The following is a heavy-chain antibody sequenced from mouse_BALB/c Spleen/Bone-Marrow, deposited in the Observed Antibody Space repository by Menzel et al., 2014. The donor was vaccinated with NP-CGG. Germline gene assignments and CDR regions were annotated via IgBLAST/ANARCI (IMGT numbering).Heavy chain of an antibody. CDR1: GFTFTDYY. CDR3: ARDKGRVFFDY. CDR2: IRNKANGYTT. Sequence: EVQRVESGGGLVQPGDSLRLSCATSGFTFTDYYMNWVRQPPGKALEWLGFIRNKANGYTTEYSASVKGRFIISRDNSQNILYLQMNTLRAEDSATYYCARDKGRVFFDYWGQGTTLTVSS. V-gene: IGHV7-3*02. J-gene: IGHJ2*01.